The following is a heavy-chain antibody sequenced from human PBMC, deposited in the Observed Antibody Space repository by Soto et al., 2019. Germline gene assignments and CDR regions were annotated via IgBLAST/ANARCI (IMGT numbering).Heavy chain of an antibody. CDR2: ISYDGTNK. J-gene: IGHJ6*02. CDR1: GFSFTTYA. V-gene: IGHV3-30-3*01. CDR3: ARDFNWNYPRDYYYYGLAV. D-gene: IGHD1-7*01. Sequence: PGESLKISCAASGFSFTTYALHWVRQAPGKGPEWVAVISYDGTNKYYADSVKGRFTISRDNSKNTLFLQMSSLRAEDTALYYCARDFNWNYPRDYYYYGLAVWGQGTTVTVSS.